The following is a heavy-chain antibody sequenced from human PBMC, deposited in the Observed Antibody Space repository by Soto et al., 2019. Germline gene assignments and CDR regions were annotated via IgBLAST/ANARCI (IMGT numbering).Heavy chain of an antibody. D-gene: IGHD1-1*01. Sequence: GGSLRLSCAASGSIFTGYGMHWVRQAPGKGLEWVAFIWFDGSNKYYADSVKGRFTISRDNSKNMLYLQMNSLRVEDTAVYYCARDGSGGTTLRGYLAYSGQGTLFTVSS. V-gene: IGHV3-33*01. J-gene: IGHJ4*02. CDR1: GSIFTGYG. CDR3: ARDGSGGTTLRGYLAY. CDR2: IWFDGSNK.